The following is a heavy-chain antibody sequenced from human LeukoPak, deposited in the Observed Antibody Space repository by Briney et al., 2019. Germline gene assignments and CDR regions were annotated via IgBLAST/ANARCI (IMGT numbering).Heavy chain of an antibody. CDR3: ARGNYYGSGSYPPFDY. Sequence: PSETLSLTCAVSGGSISSGGYSWDWSRQPPGKGLEWIGFIYHSGSTYYNPSLKSRVTISVDRSKNQFSLKLSSVTAADTAVYYCARGNYYGSGSYPPFDYWGQGTLVTVSS. CDR2: IYHSGST. V-gene: IGHV4-30-2*01. CDR1: GGSISSGGYS. D-gene: IGHD3-10*01. J-gene: IGHJ4*02.